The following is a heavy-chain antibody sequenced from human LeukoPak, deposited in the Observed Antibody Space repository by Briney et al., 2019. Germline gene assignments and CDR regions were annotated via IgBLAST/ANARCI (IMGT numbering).Heavy chain of an antibody. Sequence: SVKVSCKASGYIFTSYAISWVRQAPGQGLEWMGGIIPIFGTANYAQKFQGRVTITADESTSTAYMELSSLRSEDTAVYYCAREESDVWEPLDYWGQETLVTVSS. CDR2: IIPIFGTA. V-gene: IGHV1-69*13. CDR1: GYIFTSYA. CDR3: AREESDVWEPLDY. D-gene: IGHD1-26*01. J-gene: IGHJ4*02.